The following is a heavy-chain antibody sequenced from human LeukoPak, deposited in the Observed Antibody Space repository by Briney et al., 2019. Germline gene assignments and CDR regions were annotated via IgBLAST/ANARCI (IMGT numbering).Heavy chain of an antibody. J-gene: IGHJ4*02. CDR2: ISAYNGNT. Sequence: ASVKVSFKASEYTFTSYGISWVRQDPAQGLEWMGGISAYNGNTNYAQKLQGRVTMTTDTSTSTAYMELRSLRSDDPAVYYCARDSGNVRGVTYDYWGQGTLVTVSS. D-gene: IGHD3-10*01. CDR1: EYTFTSYG. V-gene: IGHV1-18*01. CDR3: ARDSGNVRGVTYDY.